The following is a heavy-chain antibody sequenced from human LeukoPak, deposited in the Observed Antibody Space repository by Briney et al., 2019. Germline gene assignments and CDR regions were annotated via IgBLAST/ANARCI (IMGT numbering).Heavy chain of an antibody. J-gene: IGHJ5*02. D-gene: IGHD5-24*01. Sequence: SQTLSLTCTVSGGSISSGSYYWSWIRQPAGKGLEWIGRIYTSGSTNYNSSLKSRVTISVDTSKNQFSLKLSSVTAADTAVYYCARDSPRDGYNYYESNWFDPWGQGTLVTVSS. CDR1: GGSISSGSYY. CDR3: ARDSPRDGYNYYESNWFDP. V-gene: IGHV4-61*02. CDR2: IYTSGST.